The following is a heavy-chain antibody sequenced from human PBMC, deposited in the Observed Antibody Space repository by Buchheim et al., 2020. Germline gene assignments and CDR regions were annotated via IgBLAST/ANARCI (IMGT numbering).Heavy chain of an antibody. CDR2: ISSSGSSK. V-gene: IGHV3-48*03. CDR3: ARDRTSLNWFDP. Sequence: EVQLVESGRGLVQPGGSLRLSCTASGFTFSSYEMHWVRQAPGKGLEWVSYISSSGSSKFYADSVKGRFSISRDNARNSLSLQMNSLRAEDTALYYCARDRTSLNWFDPWGQGTL. CDR1: GFTFSSYE. D-gene: IGHD2-2*01. J-gene: IGHJ5*02.